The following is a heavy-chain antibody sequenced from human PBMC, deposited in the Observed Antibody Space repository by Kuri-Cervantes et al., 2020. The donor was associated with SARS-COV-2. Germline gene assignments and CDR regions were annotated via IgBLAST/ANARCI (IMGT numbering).Heavy chain of an antibody. CDR3: ARDETVTMVRGVIIRPEIAPVWGSFDY. CDR2: ISSSSSYI. D-gene: IGHD3-10*01. CDR1: GFTFSSYS. Sequence: GESLKISCAASGFTFSSYSMNWVRQAPGKGLEWVSSISSSSSYIYYADSVKGRFTISRDNAKNSLYLQMNSLRAEDTAVYYCARDETVTMVRGVIIRPEIAPVWGSFDYWGQGTLVPSPQ. V-gene: IGHV3-21*01. J-gene: IGHJ4*02.